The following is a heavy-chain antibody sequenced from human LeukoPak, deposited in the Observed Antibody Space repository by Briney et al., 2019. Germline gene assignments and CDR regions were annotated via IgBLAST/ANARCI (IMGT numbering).Heavy chain of an antibody. CDR1: GFTVSSNY. D-gene: IGHD5-24*01. CDR2: IYSDGRT. J-gene: IGHJ3*02. V-gene: IGHV3-53*01. Sequence: GGSLRLSCAASGFTVSSNYMSWVRQAPGKGLEWVSVIYSDGRTYYADSVKGRFTISRDNSKNTLYLETNSLRAEDTAVYYCAKGWMATISWPFDIWGQGTMVTVSS. CDR3: AKGWMATISWPFDI.